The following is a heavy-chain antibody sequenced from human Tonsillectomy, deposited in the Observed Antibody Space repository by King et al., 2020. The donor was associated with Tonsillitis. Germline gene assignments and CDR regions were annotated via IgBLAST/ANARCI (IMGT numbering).Heavy chain of an antibody. J-gene: IGHJ4*02. Sequence: VQLVESGGGLVQPGRSLRLSCAASGFTFGAYAMHWVRQAPGEGLEWVSGISWNGGNLAYADSVKGRFTISRDNAENSLYLQMNSLRAEDTAFYYCAKDISVDWNERGLDYWGQGTLDTVSS. CDR1: GFTFGAYA. CDR2: ISWNGGNL. D-gene: IGHD1-1*01. CDR3: AKDISVDWNERGLDY. V-gene: IGHV3-9*01.